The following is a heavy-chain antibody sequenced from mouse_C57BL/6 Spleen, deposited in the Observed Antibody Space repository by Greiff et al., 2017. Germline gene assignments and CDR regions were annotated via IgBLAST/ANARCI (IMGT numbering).Heavy chain of an antibody. CDR3: ARRVITTVVFDY. V-gene: IGHV1-55*01. J-gene: IGHJ2*01. Sequence: QVQLQQPGAELVKPGASVKMSCKASGYTFTSYWITWVKQRPGQGLEWIGDIYPGSGSTNYNEKFKSKATLTVDTSSSTAYMQLSSLTSEDSAVYDCARRVITTVVFDYWGQGTTLTVAS. CDR2: IYPGSGST. D-gene: IGHD1-1*01. CDR1: GYTFTSYW.